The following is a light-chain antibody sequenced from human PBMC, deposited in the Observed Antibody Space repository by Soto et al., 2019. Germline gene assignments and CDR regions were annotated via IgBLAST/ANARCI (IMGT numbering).Light chain of an antibody. CDR1: QSLGNR. V-gene: IGKV1-5*01. Sequence: DIRMAQSPSTLSASVGDRVAITCRASQSLGNRLAWYQQKPGKAPKVLIYDASSLESGVPSRFSGSGSGTHFILTISSLQPDDFATYYCQQYNSFWTFGQGTKVDIK. CDR2: DAS. CDR3: QQYNSFWT. J-gene: IGKJ1*01.